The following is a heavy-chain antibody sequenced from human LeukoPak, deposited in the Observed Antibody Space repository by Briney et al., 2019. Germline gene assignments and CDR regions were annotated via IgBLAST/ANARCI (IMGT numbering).Heavy chain of an antibody. J-gene: IGHJ5*02. CDR1: GGSIISSNYQ. CDR2: ISYSGST. V-gene: IGHV4-39*01. Sequence: SETLSLTCTVSGGSIISSNYQWGWIRQPPGKGLEWIGSISYSGSTYFNLSLKSRVMISVDTSNNQFSLKLTSVTAADTAVYYCARQWILQRGTNRFDPWGQGTLVTVSS. CDR3: ARQWILQRGTNRFDP. D-gene: IGHD5-18*01.